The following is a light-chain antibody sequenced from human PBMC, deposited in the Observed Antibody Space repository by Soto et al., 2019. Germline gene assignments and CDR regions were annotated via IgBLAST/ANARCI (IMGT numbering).Light chain of an antibody. CDR2: GAS. CDR3: QQYNNWPIT. J-gene: IGKJ5*01. Sequence: EIMMTQSPATLSVSPGERATLSCRASQSVAGNLAWYQQKPGQAPRLLIYGASTRATGIPARFSGSGSGTEFTLTISSLQSEDFAVYYCQQYNNWPITFGQGTRLESK. CDR1: QSVAGN. V-gene: IGKV3-15*01.